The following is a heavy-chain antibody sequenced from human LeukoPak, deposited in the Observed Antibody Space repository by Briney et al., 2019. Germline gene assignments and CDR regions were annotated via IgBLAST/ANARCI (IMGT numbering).Heavy chain of an antibody. D-gene: IGHD6-19*01. CDR1: GYTFTGYY. J-gene: IGHJ5*02. CDR2: INPNSGGT. V-gene: IGHV1-2*02. CDR3: ARSSRVAGSYNWFDP. Sequence: ASVKVSCKASGYTFTGYYMHWVRQAPEQGLEWMGWINPNSGGTNYAQKFQGRVTMTRDTSISTAYMELSRLRSDDTAVYYCARSSRVAGSYNWFDPWGQGTLVTVSS.